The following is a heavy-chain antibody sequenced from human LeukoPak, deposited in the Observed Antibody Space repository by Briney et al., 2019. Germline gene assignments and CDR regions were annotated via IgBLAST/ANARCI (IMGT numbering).Heavy chain of an antibody. CDR2: IKQDGSEK. Sequence: GGSLRLSCEGSGFTFRTYWMTWVRQAPGKGLEWVANIKQDGSEKYYVDSVKGRFTISRDNAQNSLYLQMNSLRAEDTAVYYCARPRDSGWSKTWDYWGQGTLVTVSS. CDR3: ARPRDSGWSKTWDY. J-gene: IGHJ4*02. D-gene: IGHD6-13*01. CDR1: GFTFRTYW. V-gene: IGHV3-7*03.